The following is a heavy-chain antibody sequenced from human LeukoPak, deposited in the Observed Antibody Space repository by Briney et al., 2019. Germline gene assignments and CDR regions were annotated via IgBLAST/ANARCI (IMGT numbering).Heavy chain of an antibody. Sequence: GASVKVSCKASGGTFSSYAISWVRQAPGQGLEWMGRIIPILGIANYAQKLQGRVTITADKSTSTAYMELSSLRSEDTAVYYCARVSRGYYDSSGLDYWGQGTLVTVSS. CDR1: GGTFSSYA. CDR2: IIPILGIA. CDR3: ARVSRGYYDSSGLDY. J-gene: IGHJ4*02. V-gene: IGHV1-69*04. D-gene: IGHD3-22*01.